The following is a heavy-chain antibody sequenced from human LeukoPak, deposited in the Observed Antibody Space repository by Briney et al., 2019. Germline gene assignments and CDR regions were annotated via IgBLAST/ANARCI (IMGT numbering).Heavy chain of an antibody. J-gene: IGHJ6*02. CDR2: ISYDGSNK. CDR1: GFTSSSYW. D-gene: IGHD6-13*01. V-gene: IGHV3-30-3*01. Sequence: GGSLRLSCVASGFTSSSYWMHWVRQAPGKGLEWVAVISYDGSNKYYADSVKGRFTISRDNSKNTLYLQMNSLRAEDTAVYYCARDRSSSWRGIYYYGMDVWGQGTTVTVSS. CDR3: ARDRSSSWRGIYYYGMDV.